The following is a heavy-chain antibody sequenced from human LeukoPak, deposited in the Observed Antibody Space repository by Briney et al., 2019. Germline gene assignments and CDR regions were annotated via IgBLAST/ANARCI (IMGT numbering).Heavy chain of an antibody. CDR2: IRYDGSNK. CDR3: AKARGGEEYYGPFDY. V-gene: IGHV3-30*02. D-gene: IGHD3-10*01. CDR1: GFTFSSYG. J-gene: IGHJ4*02. Sequence: GGSLRLSCAASGFTFSSYGMHWVRQAPGKGLEWVAFIRYDGSNKYYADSVKGRFTISRDNSKNTLYLQMNSLRAEDTAVYYCAKARGGEEYYGPFDYWGQGTLVTVSS.